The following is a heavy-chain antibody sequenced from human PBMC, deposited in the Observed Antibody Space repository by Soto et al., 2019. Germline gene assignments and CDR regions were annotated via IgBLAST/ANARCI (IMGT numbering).Heavy chain of an antibody. CDR1: GGSISSGGYS. CDR3: ARSRRDYYDSSGYHRLDP. CDR2: IYHSGST. V-gene: IGHV4-30-2*01. J-gene: IGHJ5*02. Sequence: SETLSLTCAVSGGSISSGGYSWSWIRQPPGKGLEWIGYIYHSGSTYYNPSLKSRVTISVDRSKNQFSLKLSSVTAADTAVYWCARSRRDYYDSSGYHRLDPWGQGTLVTVSS. D-gene: IGHD3-22*01.